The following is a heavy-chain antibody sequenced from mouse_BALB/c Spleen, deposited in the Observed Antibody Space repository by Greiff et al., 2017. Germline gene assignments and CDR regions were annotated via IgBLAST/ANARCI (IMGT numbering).Heavy chain of an antibody. D-gene: IGHD1-1*01. J-gene: IGHJ4*01. CDR3: ARCFITTVVARGYAMDY. Sequence: VQLQQSGAELAKPGASVKMSCKASGYTFTSYWMHWVKQRPGQGLEWIGYINPSTGYTEYNQKFKDKATLTADKSSSTAYMQLSSLTSEDSAVYYCARCFITTVVARGYAMDYWGQGTSVTVSS. V-gene: IGHV1-7*01. CDR1: GYTFTSYW. CDR2: INPSTGYT.